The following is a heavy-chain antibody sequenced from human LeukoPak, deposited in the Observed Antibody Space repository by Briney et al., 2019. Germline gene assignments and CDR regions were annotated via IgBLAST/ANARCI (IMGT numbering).Heavy chain of an antibody. J-gene: IGHJ3*02. CDR3: ARVGSSVQADAFDI. V-gene: IGHV4-31*03. D-gene: IGHD2-15*01. CDR2: IYYSGST. CDR1: GGSISSGGYY. Sequence: PSETLSLTCTVSGGSISSGGYYWSWIRQHPGKGLEWIGYIYYSGSTYYNPSLKSRVTISVDTSKNQFSLKLSSVTAADTAVYYCARVGSSVQADAFDIWGQGTMVTVSS.